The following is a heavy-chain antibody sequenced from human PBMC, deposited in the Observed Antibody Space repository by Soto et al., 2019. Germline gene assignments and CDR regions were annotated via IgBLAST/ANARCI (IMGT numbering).Heavy chain of an antibody. CDR1: GFTFNSYA. D-gene: IGHD2-15*01. J-gene: IGHJ4*02. CDR2: VSASGDSK. V-gene: IGHV3-23*01. CDR3: ATPIGKEHCRGGSCYSGGDY. Sequence: EVQLLESGGGLVQPGGSLRLSCATSGFTFNSYAMTWVRQAPGKGLAWVSSVSASGDSKSYAGSVKGRFSISRDNSKNTLYLQMNSLRAQDTAIYYCATPIGKEHCRGGSCYSGGDYWGQGILVTVSS.